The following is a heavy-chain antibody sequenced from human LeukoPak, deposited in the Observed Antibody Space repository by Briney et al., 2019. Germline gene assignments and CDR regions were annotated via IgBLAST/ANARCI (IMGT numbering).Heavy chain of an antibody. CDR1: GFTFSDHF. CDR2: SRNKAKSYTT. CDR3: VRVGSVSGSDYLDY. D-gene: IGHD6-19*01. J-gene: IGHJ4*02. Sequence: PGGSLRLSCAVSGFTFSDHFLVWVRQAPGKGLEWVGRSRNKAKSYTTEYAAFVKGRFTISRDDSKNSLYLQMNSLETEDTAVYYCVRVGSVSGSDYLDYWGQGTLVTVSS. V-gene: IGHV3-72*01.